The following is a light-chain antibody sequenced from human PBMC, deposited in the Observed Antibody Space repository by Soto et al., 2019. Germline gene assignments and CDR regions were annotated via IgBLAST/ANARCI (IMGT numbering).Light chain of an antibody. CDR2: GAS. J-gene: IGKJ4*01. CDR3: QQYGSSPPELT. V-gene: IGKV3-20*01. CDR1: QSVSSSY. Sequence: EIVLTQSPGTLSLSPGERATLSCRASQSVSSSYSAWYQQKPGQAPRLLIYGASSRATGIPDRFSGSGSGTDFTLTISRLEPEDFAVYYCQQYGSSPPELTFGGGTKVDIK.